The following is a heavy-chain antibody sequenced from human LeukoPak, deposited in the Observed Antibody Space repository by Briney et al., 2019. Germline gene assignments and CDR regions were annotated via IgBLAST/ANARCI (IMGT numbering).Heavy chain of an antibody. CDR3: ARGAGDYGDAFDI. CDR1: GYTFTGYY. CDR2: INPNSGGT. V-gene: IGHV1-2*04. Sequence: ASVKVSCKASGYTFTGYYMHWVRQAPGQGLEWMGWINPNSGGTNYAQKFQGWVTMTRDTSISTAYMELSRLRSDDTAVYYCARGAGDYGDAFDIWGQGTMVTVSS. J-gene: IGHJ3*02. D-gene: IGHD4-17*01.